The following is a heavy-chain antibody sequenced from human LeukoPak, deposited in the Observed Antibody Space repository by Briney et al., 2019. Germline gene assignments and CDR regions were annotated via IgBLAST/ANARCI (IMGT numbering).Heavy chain of an antibody. Sequence: SGGSLRLSCAASGLTFSDYYMTWIRQAPGKGLEWVSYISTSSSTIYYADSVKGRLTISRDNAKNSLYLQMNSLRAEDTAVYFCASEGSGYSAISWGQGTLVTVSS. CDR1: GLTFSDYY. J-gene: IGHJ5*02. V-gene: IGHV3-11*04. CDR2: ISTSSSTI. CDR3: ASEGSGYSAIS. D-gene: IGHD3-22*01.